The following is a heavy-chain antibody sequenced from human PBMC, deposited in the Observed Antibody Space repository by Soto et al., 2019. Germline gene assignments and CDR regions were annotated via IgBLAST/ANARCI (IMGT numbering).Heavy chain of an antibody. D-gene: IGHD5-12*01. CDR1: GDSVSSNSAA. V-gene: IGHV6-1*01. Sequence: SQTLSLTCVISGDSVSSNSAAWNWIRQSPSRGLEWLGRTYYRSKWYNDYAVSAKSRITINPDTSKNQFSLQLNSVTPEDTAVYYCARGPRDGYNYWSFWGQGTMVTVSS. CDR3: ARGPRDGYNYWSF. CDR2: TYYRSKWYN. J-gene: IGHJ3*01.